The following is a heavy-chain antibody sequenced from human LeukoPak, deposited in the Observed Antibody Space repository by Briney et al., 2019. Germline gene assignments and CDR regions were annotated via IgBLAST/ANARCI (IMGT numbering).Heavy chain of an antibody. CDR3: AKNYGDSNWFDP. D-gene: IGHD4-17*01. CDR1: GDSVSSNSAA. J-gene: IGHJ5*02. Sequence: SQTLSLTCAISGDSVSSNSAAWNWIRQSPSGGLEWLGGTYYRSNWFNDFALSVKSRITINPDTSKNQFSLQLNSVTPEDTAVYYCAKNYGDSNWFDPWGQGTLVTVSS. CDR2: TYYRSNWFN. V-gene: IGHV6-1*01.